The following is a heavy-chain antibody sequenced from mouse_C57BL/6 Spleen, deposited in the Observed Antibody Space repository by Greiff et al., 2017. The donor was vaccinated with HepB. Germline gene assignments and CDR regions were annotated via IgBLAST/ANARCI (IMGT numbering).Heavy chain of an antibody. Sequence: VQLQQPGAELVMPGASVKLSCKASGYTFTSYWMHWVKQRPGQGLEWIGEIDPSDSYTNYNQKFKGKSTLTVDKSSSTAYMQLSSLTSEDSAVYYCARKEIWEYFDYWGQGTTLTVSS. CDR3: ARKEIWEYFDY. D-gene: IGHD1-1*02. CDR1: GYTFTSYW. J-gene: IGHJ2*01. CDR2: IDPSDSYT. V-gene: IGHV1-69*01.